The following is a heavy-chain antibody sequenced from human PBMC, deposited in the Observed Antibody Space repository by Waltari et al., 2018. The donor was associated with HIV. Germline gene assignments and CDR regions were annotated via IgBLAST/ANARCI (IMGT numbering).Heavy chain of an antibody. V-gene: IGHV3-21*01. Sequence: EVQLVESGGGLVKPGGSLRLSCAASGFTFSTYSTPGVSTAPRKGLEWVSSISSSSTYIYYADSVKGRFTISRDNAKNSLYLQMNSLRAEDTAVYFCARGTYYYDSSGYYDNLPFDYWGQGTLVTVSS. CDR1: GFTFSTYS. CDR3: ARGTYYYDSSGYYDNLPFDY. J-gene: IGHJ4*02. CDR2: ISSSSTYI. D-gene: IGHD3-22*01.